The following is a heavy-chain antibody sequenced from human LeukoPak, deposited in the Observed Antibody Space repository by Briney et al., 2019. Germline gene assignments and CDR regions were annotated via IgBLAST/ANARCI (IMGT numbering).Heavy chain of an antibody. V-gene: IGHV3-30*02. J-gene: IGHJ4*02. CDR1: GFTFSSYG. Sequence: GGSLRLSCAASGFTFSSYGMHWIRQAPGKGLEWVAFIRNDGSIIYNADSVKGRFTISRDNSKNTLYLQMNSLRVDDTAVYYCAKDTPLCYFDYWGQGTLVTVSS. D-gene: IGHD3-16*01. CDR2: IRNDGSII. CDR3: AKDTPLCYFDY.